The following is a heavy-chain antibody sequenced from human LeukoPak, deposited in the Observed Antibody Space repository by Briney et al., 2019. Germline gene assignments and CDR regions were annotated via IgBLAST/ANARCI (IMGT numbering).Heavy chain of an antibody. J-gene: IGHJ4*02. D-gene: IGHD3-22*01. Sequence: SGTLSLTCAVSVGSISSGNWWSWVRQSPGRGLEWIGEIYHNGTSNNNPSLKSRVTISADTFKNHFSLKLTSVTAADTAMYYCARYWGPYDNSGAYFDYWGQGTLVTVSS. CDR2: IYHNGTS. CDR1: VGSISSGNW. CDR3: ARYWGPYDNSGAYFDY. V-gene: IGHV4-4*02.